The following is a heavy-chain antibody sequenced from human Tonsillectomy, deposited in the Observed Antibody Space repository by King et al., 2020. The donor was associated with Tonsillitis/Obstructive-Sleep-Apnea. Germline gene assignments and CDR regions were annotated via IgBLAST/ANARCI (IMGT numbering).Heavy chain of an antibody. CDR1: GFTFSNYK. Sequence: AQLVQSGGGLVKAGGSLRLSCAASGFTFSNYKMNWVRQAPGKGLEWVSSISGSSSYIYYADSMKGRFTISRDNARNSLYLQMSSLRAEDTAVYCCAREKDGDYFDYWGQGTLVSVSS. D-gene: IGHD4-17*01. V-gene: IGHV3-21*01. J-gene: IGHJ4*02. CDR2: ISGSSSYI. CDR3: AREKDGDYFDY.